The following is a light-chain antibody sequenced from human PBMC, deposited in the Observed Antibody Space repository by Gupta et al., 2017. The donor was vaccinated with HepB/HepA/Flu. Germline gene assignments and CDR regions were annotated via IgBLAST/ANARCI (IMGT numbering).Light chain of an antibody. J-gene: IGKJ5*01. CDR1: QNCLYSNNKDF. CDR2: WAS. V-gene: IGKV4-1*01. CDR3: HQYDDTPPT. Sequence: DIVMTQSPDSLAVSLGERATINCKSSQNCLYSNNKDFLAWYQQKPGHPPKLLISWASTRESGVPDRFSGSGSGTDFTLTISSLQAEDVAVYYCHQYDDTPPTFGQGTLLEIK.